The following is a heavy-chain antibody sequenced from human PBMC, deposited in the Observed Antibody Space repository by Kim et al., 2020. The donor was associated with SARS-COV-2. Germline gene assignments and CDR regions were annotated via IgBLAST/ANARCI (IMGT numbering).Heavy chain of an antibody. Sequence: ASVKVSCKASGYTFTSYVMNWVRQAPGQGLEWMGWINTNTGNPTYAQGFTGRFVFSLDTSVSTAYLQISSLKAEDTAVYYCAREIYSNYGDNWFDPWGQGTLVTVSS. CDR3: AREIYSNYGDNWFDP. CDR2: INTNTGNP. D-gene: IGHD4-4*01. CDR1: GYTFTSYV. V-gene: IGHV7-4-1*02. J-gene: IGHJ5*02.